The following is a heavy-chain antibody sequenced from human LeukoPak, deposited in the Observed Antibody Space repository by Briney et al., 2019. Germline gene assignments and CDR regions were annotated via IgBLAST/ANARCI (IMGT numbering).Heavy chain of an antibody. Sequence: ASVKVSCKASGYTFTSYYMHWVRQAPGQGLEWMGIINPSGGSTSYAQKFQGRVTMTRDTSTSTVYMELSSLRPEDTAVYYCARDSLGGSYLGLFDYWGQGTLVTVSS. J-gene: IGHJ4*02. CDR3: ARDSLGGSYLGLFDY. CDR2: INPSGGST. D-gene: IGHD1-26*01. CDR1: GYTFTSYY. V-gene: IGHV1-46*01.